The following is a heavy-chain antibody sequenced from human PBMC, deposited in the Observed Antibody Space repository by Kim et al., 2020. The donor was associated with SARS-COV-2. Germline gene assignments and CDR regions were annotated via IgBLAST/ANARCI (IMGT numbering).Heavy chain of an antibody. J-gene: IGHJ4*02. D-gene: IGHD3-10*01. V-gene: IGHV4-31*03. Sequence: SETLSLTCTVSGGSISSGGYYWSWIRQHPGKGLEWIGYIYYSGSTYYNPSLKSRVTISVDTSKNQFSLKLSSVTAADTAVYYCARDGGVRFGYYGSGYFDYWGQGTLVTVSS. CDR3: ARDGGVRFGYYGSGYFDY. CDR1: GGSISSGGYY. CDR2: IYYSGST.